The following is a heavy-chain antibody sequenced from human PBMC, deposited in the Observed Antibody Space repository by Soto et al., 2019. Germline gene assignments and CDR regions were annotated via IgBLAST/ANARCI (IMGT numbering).Heavy chain of an antibody. CDR3: ARGDSSGWFDFDY. CDR1: GYTFTGYY. J-gene: IGHJ4*02. Sequence: ASVKVSCKASGYTFTGYYMHWVRQAPGQGLEWMGWINPNSGGTNYAQKFQGRVTMTRDTSISTAYMELSRLRSDDTAVYYCARGDSSGWFDFDYWGQGTLVTVSS. CDR2: INPNSGGT. D-gene: IGHD6-19*01. V-gene: IGHV1-2*02.